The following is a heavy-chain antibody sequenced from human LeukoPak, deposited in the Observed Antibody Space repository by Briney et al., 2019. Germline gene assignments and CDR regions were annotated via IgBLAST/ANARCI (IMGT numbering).Heavy chain of an antibody. J-gene: IGHJ4*02. CDR1: GYSISSGYY. V-gene: IGHV4-38-2*01. Sequence: PSETLSLTCAVSGYSISSGYYWGWIRQPPGKGLEWIGSIYHSGSTYYNPSLKSRVTISVDTSKNQFSLKLSSVTAADTAVYYCARVGRAVRGVTDFDYWGQGTLVTVSS. D-gene: IGHD3-10*01. CDR2: IYHSGST. CDR3: ARVGRAVRGVTDFDY.